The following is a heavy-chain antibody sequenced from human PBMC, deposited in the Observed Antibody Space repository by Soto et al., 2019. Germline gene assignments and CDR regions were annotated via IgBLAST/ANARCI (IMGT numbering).Heavy chain of an antibody. CDR1: GVPISTDDYY. CDR3: ATTHRGIAAAGPLNWFDP. V-gene: IGHV4-30-4*01. CDR2: IYYSGST. J-gene: IGHJ5*02. D-gene: IGHD6-13*01. Sequence: PSETLSLTCTVSGVPISTDDYYWTWIRQPPGKGLEWIGYIYYSGSTCYNPSLKSRVTISVDTSKNQFSLKLSSVTAADTAVYYCATTHRGIAAAGPLNWFDPWGQGTLVTVSS.